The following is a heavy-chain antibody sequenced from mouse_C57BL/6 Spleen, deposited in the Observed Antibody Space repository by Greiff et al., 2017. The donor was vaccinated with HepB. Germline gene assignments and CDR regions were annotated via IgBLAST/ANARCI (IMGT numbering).Heavy chain of an antibody. CDR3: ARSGSSIWGVFDY. CDR1: GYLFTGYY. D-gene: IGHD1-1*01. CDR2: INPSTGGT. J-gene: IGHJ2*01. Sequence: VQLQQSGPELVKPGASVKISCKASGYLFTGYYMNWVKQSPEKSLEWIGEINPSTGGTTYNQKFKAKATLTVDKSSSTAYMQLKSLTSEDSAVYYCARSGSSIWGVFDYWGQGTTLTVSS. V-gene: IGHV1-42*01.